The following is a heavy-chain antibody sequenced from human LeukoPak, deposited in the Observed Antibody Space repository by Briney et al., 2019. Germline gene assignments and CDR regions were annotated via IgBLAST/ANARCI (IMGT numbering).Heavy chain of an antibody. D-gene: IGHD1-26*01. V-gene: IGHV4-61*01. CDR1: GGSVSSGSYY. Sequence: PSETLSLTCTVSGGSVSSGSYYWSWIRQPPGKGLEWIGYIYYTGSTNYNPSLKSRVTMSVDTSKNQFSLKLSSVTAADTAVYYCARGLGSTKMFGYWGQGTLVTVSS. CDR3: ARGLGSTKMFGY. J-gene: IGHJ4*02. CDR2: IYYTGST.